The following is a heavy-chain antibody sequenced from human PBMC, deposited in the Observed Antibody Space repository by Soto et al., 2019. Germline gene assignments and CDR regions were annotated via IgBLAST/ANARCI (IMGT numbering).Heavy chain of an antibody. CDR1: GFTFDDFA. CDR3: ARVRAWLDGEYLGSDAFDI. D-gene: IGHD4-17*01. Sequence: EVQLVESGGGVVRPGGSLRLSCVASGFTFDDFAMSWVRQVPGKGLEWVSGITWNGRNTGHVDSVKGRFTISRDNAKNFLYLQMNSLRAEDTALYYCARVRAWLDGEYLGSDAFDIWGQGTMVTVSS. V-gene: IGHV3-20*04. CDR2: ITWNGRNT. J-gene: IGHJ3*02.